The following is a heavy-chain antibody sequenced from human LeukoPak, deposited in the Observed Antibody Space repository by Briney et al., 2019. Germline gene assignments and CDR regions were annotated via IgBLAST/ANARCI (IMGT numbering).Heavy chain of an antibody. D-gene: IGHD3-10*01. J-gene: IGHJ4*02. CDR1: GFTFNRSG. Sequence: GGSLRLSCAASGFTFNRSGMHWVRQAPGRGLEWVALIFYDGSNKYFADSVKGRFTISRDNSKSMLYLQMNSLRAEDTAVYYCAQAGDKYGSFEYWGQGTLVTVSS. CDR3: AQAGDKYGSFEY. CDR2: IFYDGSNK. V-gene: IGHV3-33*06.